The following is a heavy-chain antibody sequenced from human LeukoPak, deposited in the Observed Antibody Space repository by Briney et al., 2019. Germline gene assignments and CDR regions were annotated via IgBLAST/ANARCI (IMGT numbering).Heavy chain of an antibody. Sequence: GGSLRLSCAASGFTFDDYAMHWVRQAPGKGLERVSGISWNSGSTYYADSVKGRFTISRDNSKNTLYLQMNSLRAEDTAVYYCAKGSGYSFGDGFDYWGQGALVTVSS. CDR1: GFTFDDYA. CDR3: AKGSGYSFGDGFDY. D-gene: IGHD5-18*01. V-gene: IGHV3-23*01. J-gene: IGHJ4*02. CDR2: ISWNSGST.